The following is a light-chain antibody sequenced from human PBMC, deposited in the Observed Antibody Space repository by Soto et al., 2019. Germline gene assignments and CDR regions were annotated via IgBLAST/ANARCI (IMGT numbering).Light chain of an antibody. CDR3: QQYGSSPIT. CDR1: QSVTSSD. V-gene: IGKV3-20*01. J-gene: IGKJ5*01. CDR2: GIT. Sequence: PGESATLSCRASQSVTSSDLAWYQRKPGQAPRLLIYGITTRATGIPDKFSGSGSGTDFTLTVSRLEPEDFAVYYCQQYGSSPITVGQGTRLEIK.